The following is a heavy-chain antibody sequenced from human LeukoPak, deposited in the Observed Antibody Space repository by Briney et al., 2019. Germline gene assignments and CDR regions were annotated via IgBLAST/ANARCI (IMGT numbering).Heavy chain of an antibody. CDR3: ARATGYDILTGYYYFDS. CDR2: VTGGGVSA. J-gene: IGHJ4*02. D-gene: IGHD3-9*01. V-gene: IGHV3-23*01. Sequence: GGSLRLSCTASGFTFSSFAMNWVRQAPGKGLEWVSSVTGGGVSAYYTDSVKGCFTISRDNSKNTLYLQMNGLRVEDTAIYYCARATGYDILTGYYYFDSWGQGALVTVSS. CDR1: GFTFSSFA.